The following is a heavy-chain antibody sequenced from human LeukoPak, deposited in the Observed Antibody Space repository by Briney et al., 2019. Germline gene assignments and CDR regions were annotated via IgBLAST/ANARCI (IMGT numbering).Heavy chain of an antibody. J-gene: IGHJ6*02. Sequence: GGSLRLSCAASGFTFSSYGMHWVRQAPGKGLEWVAVIWYDGSNKYYADSEKGRFTISRDNSKNTLYLQMNSLRAEDTAVYYCARGADFYFYGMDVWGQGTTVTVSS. CDR1: GFTFSSYG. V-gene: IGHV3-33*01. CDR3: ARGADFYFYGMDV. CDR2: IWYDGSNK.